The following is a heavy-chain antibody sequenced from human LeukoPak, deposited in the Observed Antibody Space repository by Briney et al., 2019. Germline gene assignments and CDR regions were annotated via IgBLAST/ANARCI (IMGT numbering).Heavy chain of an antibody. CDR1: GFTLRMHT. J-gene: IGHJ4*02. CDR2: ISGSSTYI. V-gene: IGHV3-21*06. CDR3: ARGRAGGGGYADI. Sequence: GGSLRLSCATSGFTLRMHTMNWVRQTPGRGLQWVSSISGSSTYIEYADSVKGRFTISRDNAGNSVFLQMDSLRADDTGLYFCARGRAGGGGYADIWGQGTLVTVSS. D-gene: IGHD2-2*01.